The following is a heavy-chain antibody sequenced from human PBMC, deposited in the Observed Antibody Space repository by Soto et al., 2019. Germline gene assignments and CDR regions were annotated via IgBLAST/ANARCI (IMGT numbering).Heavy chain of an antibody. J-gene: IGHJ4*02. Sequence: QVHLMQSGAEVKKPGASVNVSCKASGSTFSSYGVSWVRQAPGQGLEWMGWISGYNRNRQYAQECQRRDTINPDTSTSTAYMEPRSLRSDDTGIYYCAIGMGGSVLTGYPPFEYWGQGTLVTVSS. CDR3: AIGMGGSVLTGYPPFEY. CDR2: ISGYNRNR. V-gene: IGHV1-18*01. D-gene: IGHD3-9*01. CDR1: GSTFSSYG.